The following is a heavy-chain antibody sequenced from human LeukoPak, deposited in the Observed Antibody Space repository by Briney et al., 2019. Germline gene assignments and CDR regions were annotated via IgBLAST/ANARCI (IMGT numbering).Heavy chain of an antibody. Sequence: PGGSLRLSCAASGFTFDDYGMSWVRQAPGKGLEWVSGINWNGGSTGYADSVKGRFTISRDNSKNTLYLQMNSLRAEDTAVYYCAKDLLRVLYYDSSGSQGDYWGQGTLVTVSS. J-gene: IGHJ4*02. CDR3: AKDLLRVLYYDSSGSQGDY. D-gene: IGHD3-22*01. CDR1: GFTFDDYG. CDR2: INWNGGST. V-gene: IGHV3-20*04.